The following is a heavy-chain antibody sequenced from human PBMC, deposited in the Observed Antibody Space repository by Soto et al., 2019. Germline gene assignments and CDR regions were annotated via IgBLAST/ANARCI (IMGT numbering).Heavy chain of an antibody. D-gene: IGHD2-15*01. V-gene: IGHV3-30*18. CDR2: ISYDATNK. CDR3: AKTDPGGRWGGICYPDY. J-gene: IGHJ4*02. Sequence: QVHLVESGGGVVQPGQSLRLSCAASGFTFSTYAMHWLRQAPGKGLEWVAIISYDATNKFYADSVKGRFTISRDNSKNMLYLQMHSLRPEDTAVYYCAKTDPGGRWGGICYPDYWGQGTLVTVSS. CDR1: GFTFSTYA.